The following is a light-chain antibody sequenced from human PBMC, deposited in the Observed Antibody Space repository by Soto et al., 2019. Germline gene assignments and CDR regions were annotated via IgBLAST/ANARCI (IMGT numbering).Light chain of an antibody. Sequence: QSALSQPASVSGSPGQSITISCTGTTNDVGSYNLVSWYQQYPGKAPKLLIFEVDKRPSGISYRFSGSKSGNTASLTISGLQAEDEAEYYCCSYALRTPWVFGGGTKLTVL. J-gene: IGLJ3*02. CDR3: CSYALRTPWV. CDR1: TNDVGSYNL. CDR2: EVD. V-gene: IGLV2-23*02.